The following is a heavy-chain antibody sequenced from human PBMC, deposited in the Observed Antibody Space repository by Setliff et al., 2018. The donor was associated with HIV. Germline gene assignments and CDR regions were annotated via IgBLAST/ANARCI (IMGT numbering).Heavy chain of an antibody. J-gene: IGHJ4*02. CDR3: AKAHWDPLSPDY. CDR1: GFSFVDYA. V-gene: IGHV3-49*04. D-gene: IGHD1-26*01. Sequence: PGGSLRLSCSPSGFSFVDYAVTWVRQAPGKGLEWIGFVRYETYGGTSHYAASVEGRFTISRDDSKSIAYLQMNSLKTEDSAVYYCAKAHWDPLSPDYWGQGTLVTVSS. CDR2: VRYETYGGTS.